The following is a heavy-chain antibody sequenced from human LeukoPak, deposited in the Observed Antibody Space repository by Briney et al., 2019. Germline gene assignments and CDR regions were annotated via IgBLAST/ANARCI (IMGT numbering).Heavy chain of an antibody. CDR2: IYYSGST. D-gene: IGHD2-2*01. CDR3: AGLYCSSTSCYGVYYYYMDV. Sequence: SETLSLTCTVSGDFISSSYWSWSRQPPGKGLEWIGYIYYSGSTNYNPSLKSRVTISVDTSKNQFSLKLSSVTAADTAVYYCAGLYCSSTSCYGVYYYYMDVWGKGTTVTASS. V-gene: IGHV4-59*01. J-gene: IGHJ6*03. CDR1: GDFISSSY.